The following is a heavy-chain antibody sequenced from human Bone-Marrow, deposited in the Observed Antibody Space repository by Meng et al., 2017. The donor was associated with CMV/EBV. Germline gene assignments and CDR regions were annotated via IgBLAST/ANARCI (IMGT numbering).Heavy chain of an antibody. J-gene: IGHJ4*02. CDR3: ATGGYYLDF. CDR2: IKSKYDGGTI. CDR1: GFTFSNAW. V-gene: IGHV3-15*07. Sequence: LSCLGSGFTFSNAWMNWVRQAPGKGLEWVCRIKSKYDGGTIEYAAPVKGRFTISRDDSKNTVSLQMNSLQTEDTAVYYCATGGYYLDFWGLGILVTVSS.